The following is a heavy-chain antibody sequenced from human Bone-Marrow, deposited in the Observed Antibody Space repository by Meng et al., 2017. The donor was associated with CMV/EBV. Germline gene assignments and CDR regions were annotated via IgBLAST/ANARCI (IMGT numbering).Heavy chain of an antibody. CDR2: INHSGST. D-gene: IGHD6-13*01. CDR1: GGSFSGYY. Sequence: SETLSLTCAVYGGSFSGYYWSWIRQPPGKGLEWIGEINHSGSTNYNPSLKSRVTISVDTSKNQFSLKLSSVTAADTAVYYCARRRGAAAAQGSNWFDPWGQGTLVTSPQ. J-gene: IGHJ5*02. CDR3: ARRRGAAAAQGSNWFDP. V-gene: IGHV4-34*01.